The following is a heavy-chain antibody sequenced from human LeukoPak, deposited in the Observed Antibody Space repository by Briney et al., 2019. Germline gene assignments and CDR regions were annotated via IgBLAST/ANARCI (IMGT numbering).Heavy chain of an antibody. V-gene: IGHV3-7*05. D-gene: IGHD3/OR15-3a*01. Sequence: GSLRLSCAASGFTFSGYWMRWVRQAPGKGLEWVATVTQDGSEKYYVDSVKGRFTISRDNAKSSLFLQMNSLRAEDTAVYYCARLGCVRACPHGALNWWGQGTLVTVSS. CDR2: VTQDGSEK. J-gene: IGHJ4*02. CDR1: GFTFSGYW. CDR3: ARLGCVRACPHGALNW.